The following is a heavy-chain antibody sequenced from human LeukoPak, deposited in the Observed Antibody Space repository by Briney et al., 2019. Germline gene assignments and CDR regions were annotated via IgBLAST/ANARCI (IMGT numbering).Heavy chain of an antibody. V-gene: IGHV3-9*01. Sequence: GGSLRLSCAASGFTFDDYAMHWVRQAPGKGLEWVSGISWNSGSIGYADSVKGRFTISRDNAKNSLYLQMNSLRAEDTAVYYCARVQSGSQLGWGQGTLVTVSS. D-gene: IGHD1-26*01. CDR3: ARVQSGSQLG. CDR2: ISWNSGSI. CDR1: GFTFDDYA. J-gene: IGHJ4*02.